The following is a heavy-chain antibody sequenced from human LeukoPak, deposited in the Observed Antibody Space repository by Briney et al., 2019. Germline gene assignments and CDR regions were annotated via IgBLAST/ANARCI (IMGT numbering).Heavy chain of an antibody. CDR1: GYTFTGYY. CDR3: ASQPMKYYYYGMDV. D-gene: IGHD3-22*01. Sequence: ASVKVSCKASGYTFTGYYMHWARQAPGQGLEWMGWINPNSGGTNYAQKFQGRVTMTRDTSISTAYMELSRLRSDDTAVYYCASQPMKYYYYGMDVWGQGTTVTVSS. J-gene: IGHJ6*02. V-gene: IGHV1-2*02. CDR2: INPNSGGT.